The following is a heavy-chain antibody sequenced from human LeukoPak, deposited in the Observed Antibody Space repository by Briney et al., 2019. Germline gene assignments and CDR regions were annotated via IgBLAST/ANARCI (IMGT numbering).Heavy chain of an antibody. CDR2: ISAYNGNT. CDR3: ARDCSSTSCYFDY. CDR1: GGTFSSYA. J-gene: IGHJ4*02. V-gene: IGHV1-18*01. D-gene: IGHD2-2*01. Sequence: ASVKVSCKASGGTFSSYAISWVRQATGQGLEWMGWISAYNGNTNYAQKLQGRVTMTTDTSTSTAYMELRSLRSDDTAVYYCARDCSSTSCYFDYWGQGTLVTVSS.